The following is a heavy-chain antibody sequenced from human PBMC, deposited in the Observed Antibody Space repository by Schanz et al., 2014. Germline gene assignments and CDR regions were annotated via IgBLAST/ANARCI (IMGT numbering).Heavy chain of an antibody. V-gene: IGHV3-11*05. CDR3: AASSGGHPATDY. D-gene: IGHD6-19*01. CDR2: ISDSGTYT. CDR1: GFVFGDYY. Sequence: QVQVVQSGGGLVKPGGSLRLSCAASGFVFGDYYMTWIRQAPGNGLEWLSYISDSGTYTNYADSVKGRFTISRDNAKSSLYLQMNSLRVEDTAVYYCAASSGGHPATDYWGQGTLVTVSS. J-gene: IGHJ4*02.